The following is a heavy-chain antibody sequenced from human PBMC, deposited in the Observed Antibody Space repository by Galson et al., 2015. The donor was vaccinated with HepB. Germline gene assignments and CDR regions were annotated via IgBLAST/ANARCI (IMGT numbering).Heavy chain of an antibody. CDR2: ISRSSSNR. D-gene: IGHD2-2*01. CDR1: GITFNTYS. Sequence: SLRLSCAASGITFNTYSMNWVRQAPGKGLEWISYISRSSSNRYYADSVSGRFTISRDDAKNSLYLQMNSLRDEDTAVYYCTRDRYCTSTTCSGYYYGMDVWGQGTTVTVSS. CDR3: TRDRYCTSTTCSGYYYGMDV. J-gene: IGHJ6*02. V-gene: IGHV3-48*02.